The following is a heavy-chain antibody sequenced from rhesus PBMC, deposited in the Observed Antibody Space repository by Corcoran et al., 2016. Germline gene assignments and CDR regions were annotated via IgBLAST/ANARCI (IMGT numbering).Heavy chain of an antibody. V-gene: IGHV4-165*01. D-gene: IGHD3-34*01. CDR2: LSGTTGST. J-gene: IGHJ5-2*02. Sequence: QVQLQEAGPGLVKPSETLSLTCAVSGGSFRGHYWGWIRQPPGKGLEWIGYLSGTTGSTAYNPSRRSRVAMSTDTSKNQFALKRRSVTAADTAVYYCARDGGPYNALDVWGRGVLVTVSS. CDR3: ARDGGPYNALDV. CDR1: GGSFRGHY.